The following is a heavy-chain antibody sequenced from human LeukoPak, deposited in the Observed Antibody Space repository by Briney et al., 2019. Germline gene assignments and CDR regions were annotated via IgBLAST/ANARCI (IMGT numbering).Heavy chain of an antibody. CDR1: GGTFSSYA. CDR3: ARDLGYYDSSGSNFDY. V-gene: IGHV1-69*05. CDR2: IIPILGTA. J-gene: IGHJ4*02. D-gene: IGHD3-22*01. Sequence: SVKVSCKASGGTFSSYAISWVRQAPGQGLEWMGGIIPILGTANYAQKFQGGVTITTDESTSTAYMELNSLRSEDTAVYYCARDLGYYDSSGSNFDYWGQGTLVTVSS.